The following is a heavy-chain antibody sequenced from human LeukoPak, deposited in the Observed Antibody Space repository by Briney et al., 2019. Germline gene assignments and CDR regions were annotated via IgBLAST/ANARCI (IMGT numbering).Heavy chain of an antibody. J-gene: IGHJ4*02. CDR3: ATSPAKIAVADTGTQTNDY. V-gene: IGHV1-3*01. CDR1: GYTFTSHA. CDR2: INAGNGNT. Sequence: ASVKVSCKASGYTFTSHAMHWVRQAPGQRLEWMEWINAGNGNTKYSQKFQGRVTITRDTSASTAYMELSSLRSEDTAVYYCATSPAKIAVADTGTQTNDYWGQGTLVTVSS. D-gene: IGHD6-19*01.